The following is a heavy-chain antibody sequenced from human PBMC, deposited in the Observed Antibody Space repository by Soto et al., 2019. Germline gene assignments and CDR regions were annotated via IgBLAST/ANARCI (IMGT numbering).Heavy chain of an antibody. CDR1: GFTFSGSA. Sequence: QVQLVESGGGVVQPGRSLRLSCAASGFTFSGSAIHWVRQAPGKGLEWVAVISYDGSNKYYADSVKGRFTISRDNSNNTLFLQVNSLRAEDTAVYYCARDRFASSWSYFDYWGQGTLVTVSS. CDR2: ISYDGSNK. CDR3: ARDRFASSWSYFDY. V-gene: IGHV3-30-3*01. J-gene: IGHJ4*02. D-gene: IGHD6-13*01.